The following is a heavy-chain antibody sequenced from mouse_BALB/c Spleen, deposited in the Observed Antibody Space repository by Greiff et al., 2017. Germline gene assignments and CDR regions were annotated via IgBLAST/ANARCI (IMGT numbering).Heavy chain of an antibody. V-gene: IGHV5-4*02. CDR1: GFTFSDYY. J-gene: IGHJ4*01. Sequence: EVQRVESGGGLVKPGGSLKLSCAASGFTFSDYYMYWVRQTPEKRLEWVATISDGGSYTYYPDSVKGRFTISRDNAKNNLYLQMSSLKSEDTAMYYCARDYHYAMDYWGQGTSVTVSS. CDR2: ISDGGSYT. CDR3: ARDYHYAMDY.